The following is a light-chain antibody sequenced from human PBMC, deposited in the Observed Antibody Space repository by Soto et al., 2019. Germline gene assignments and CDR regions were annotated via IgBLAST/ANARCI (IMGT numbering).Light chain of an antibody. Sequence: AVQMTQSPSSLSASAGDXXTXXXXASQGIRTDLGWYQQTPGKAPKLLISGASSLQSGVPSRFSGSGSGADFTLTISSLQPEDSATYYCLQDYSYPRTFGQGTKVDI. CDR1: QGIRTD. V-gene: IGKV1-6*01. J-gene: IGKJ1*01. CDR2: GAS. CDR3: LQDYSYPRT.